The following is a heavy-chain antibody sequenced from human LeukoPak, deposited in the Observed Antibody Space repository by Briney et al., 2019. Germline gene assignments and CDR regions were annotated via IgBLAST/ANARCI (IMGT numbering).Heavy chain of an antibody. CDR3: ARYLDYGGNSRVFLH. D-gene: IGHD4-23*01. CDR1: GGSLSAYY. Sequence: SETLSLTCAVYGGSLSAYYWTWIRQPPGKGLEWIGEINHGGSTNYNPSLKSRVTISIDTSKNQFSLKLSSVTAADTAVYYCARYLDYGGNSRVFLHWGQGTLVTVSS. V-gene: IGHV4-34*01. J-gene: IGHJ1*01. CDR2: INHGGST.